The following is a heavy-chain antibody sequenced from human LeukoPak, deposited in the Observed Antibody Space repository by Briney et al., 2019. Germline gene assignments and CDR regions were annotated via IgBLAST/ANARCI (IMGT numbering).Heavy chain of an antibody. Sequence: SETLSLTCTVSGGSISSSSYYRGWIRQPPGKGLEWIGSIYYSGSTYYNPSLKSRVTISVDTSKNQFSLKLSSVTAADTAVYYCARYYDILTGYSIASSGFDYWGQGTLVTVSS. D-gene: IGHD3-9*01. J-gene: IGHJ4*02. CDR2: IYYSGST. CDR1: GGSISSSSYY. CDR3: ARYYDILTGYSIASSGFDY. V-gene: IGHV4-39*01.